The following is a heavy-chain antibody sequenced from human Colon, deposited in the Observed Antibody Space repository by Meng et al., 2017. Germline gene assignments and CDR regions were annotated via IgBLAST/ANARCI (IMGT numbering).Heavy chain of an antibody. J-gene: IGHJ4*02. CDR2: INARNGDT. CDR1: GTIFTSLT. Sequence: SGLKNACAAVEVLCKLLGTIFTSLTLYWVGQSHGQRLQWMGWINARNGDTKYSPKFQGRLTITRDTSASTAYLELRSLTSEDTTVYYCARWANALDDWGQGTLVTVSS. CDR3: ARWANALDD. D-gene: IGHD2-2*01. V-gene: IGHV1-3*01.